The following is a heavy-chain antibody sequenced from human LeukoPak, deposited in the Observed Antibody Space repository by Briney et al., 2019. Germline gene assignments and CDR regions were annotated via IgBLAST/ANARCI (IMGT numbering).Heavy chain of an antibody. CDR1: GFTFSHYV. J-gene: IGHJ6*02. V-gene: IGHV3-30-3*01. Sequence: GGSLRLSCAAPGFTFSHYVMHWVRQAPGKGLEWVAVISYDGSKKYYADSVKGRLTISRDKSKNTLYLQMNSLRAEDTAVYYCARDREAKAMVREGDYYYGMDVWGQGTTVTVSS. CDR2: ISYDGSKK. CDR3: ARDREAKAMVREGDYYYGMDV. D-gene: IGHD3-10*01.